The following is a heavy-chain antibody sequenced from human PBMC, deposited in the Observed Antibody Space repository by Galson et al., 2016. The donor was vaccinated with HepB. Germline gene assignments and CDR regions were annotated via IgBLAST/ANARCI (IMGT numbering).Heavy chain of an antibody. J-gene: IGHJ4*02. V-gene: IGHV3-23*01. CDR1: GFTFSTYA. CDR3: AKLEDWDDY. D-gene: IGHD3/OR15-3a*01. CDR2: INTRGEYT. Sequence: SLRLSCAATGFTFSTYAMSWVRQAPGKGLEWVSTINTRGEYTYYAHSVKGRFTISRDNSKNTLYLQMNSLRADDTAVYYCAKLEDWDDYWGQGTLVTVSS.